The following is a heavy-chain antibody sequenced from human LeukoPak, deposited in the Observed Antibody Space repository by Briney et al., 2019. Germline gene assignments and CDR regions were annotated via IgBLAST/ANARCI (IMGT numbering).Heavy chain of an antibody. CDR3: ATLKGVRSHNWFDP. Sequence: ASVKVSCKVSGYTLTELSMHWVRQAPGKGLELMGGFDPEDGETIYAQKFQGRVTMTEDTSTDTAYMELSSLRSEDTAVYYCATLKGVRSHNWFDPWGQGTLVTVSS. J-gene: IGHJ5*02. D-gene: IGHD3-3*01. CDR1: GYTLTELS. V-gene: IGHV1-24*01. CDR2: FDPEDGET.